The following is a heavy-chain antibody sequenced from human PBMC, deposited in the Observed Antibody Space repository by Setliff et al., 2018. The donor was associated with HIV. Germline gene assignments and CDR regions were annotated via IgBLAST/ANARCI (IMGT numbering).Heavy chain of an antibody. D-gene: IGHD6-19*01. CDR2: INGGNGNT. V-gene: IGHV1-3*01. J-gene: IGHJ6*02. CDR1: GYTFTNYP. CDR3: ARLGSGWSDSYYYAMDV. Sequence: ASVKVSCKTSGYTFTNYPMHWVRQAPGQRLEWMGWINGGNGNTKYSQKFQGRVTMARDTSASTAYTDLSNLRSDDTAVYYCARLGSGWSDSYYYAMDVWGQGTTVTVSS.